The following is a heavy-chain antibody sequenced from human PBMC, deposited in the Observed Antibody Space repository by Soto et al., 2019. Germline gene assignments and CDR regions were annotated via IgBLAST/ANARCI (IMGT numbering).Heavy chain of an antibody. V-gene: IGHV5-51*01. D-gene: IGHD2-15*01. Sequence: PGESLKISCKGSGYSFTSYWIGWVRQMPGKGLEWMGIIYPGDSDTRYSPSFQGQVTISADKSISTAYLQWSSLKASDTAMYYCARVLGRGVVAATPDYYYYGMDVWGQGTTVTVSS. CDR1: GYSFTSYW. CDR2: IYPGDSDT. J-gene: IGHJ6*02. CDR3: ARVLGRGVVAATPDYYYYGMDV.